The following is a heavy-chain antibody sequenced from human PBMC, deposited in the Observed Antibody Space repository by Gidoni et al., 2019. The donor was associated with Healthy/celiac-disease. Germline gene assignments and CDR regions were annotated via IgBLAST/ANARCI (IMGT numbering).Heavy chain of an antibody. D-gene: IGHD6-13*01. CDR2: VNPNSGGT. Sequence: QVQLVQPGAEVKKPGASVKVSCQASGYTFTGYYMHWVRQAPGQGLEWMGWVNPNSGGTNYAQKFQGRVTMTRDTSISTAYMELSRLRSDDTAVYYCAREQQLLYYYYYGMDVWGQGTTVTVSS. CDR1: GYTFTGYY. J-gene: IGHJ6*02. CDR3: AREQQLLYYYYYGMDV. V-gene: IGHV1-2*02.